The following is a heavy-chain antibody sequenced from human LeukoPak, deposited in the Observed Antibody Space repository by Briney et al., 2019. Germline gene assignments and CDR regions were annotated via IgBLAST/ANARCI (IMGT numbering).Heavy chain of an antibody. CDR1: GFTFDDYG. CDR2: ISGTGTST. J-gene: IGHJ4*02. CDR3: ANSERGYSYGTFDY. D-gene: IGHD5-18*01. V-gene: IGHV3-23*01. Sequence: PGGSLRLSCAASGFTFDDYGMNWVRQAPGKGLEWVSAISGTGTSTYYADSVRGRFTISRDNSKNTLYLQMNSLRAEDTAIYYCANSERGYSYGTFDYWGQGTLVTVSS.